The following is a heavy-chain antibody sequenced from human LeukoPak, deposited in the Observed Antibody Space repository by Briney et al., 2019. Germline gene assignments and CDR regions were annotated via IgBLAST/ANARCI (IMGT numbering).Heavy chain of an antibody. D-gene: IGHD2-15*01. J-gene: IGHJ5*02. CDR2: IKQDGSEK. CDR3: ARVVVVVAATWFDP. Sequence: GGSLRLSCAASGFTFSSYWMSWVRQAPGKGLEGVANIKQDGSEKYYVHSVKGRFTISRDNAKNSLYLKMNSLRAEDTAVYYCARVVVVVAATWFDPWGQGTLVTVSS. CDR1: GFTFSSYW. V-gene: IGHV3-7*03.